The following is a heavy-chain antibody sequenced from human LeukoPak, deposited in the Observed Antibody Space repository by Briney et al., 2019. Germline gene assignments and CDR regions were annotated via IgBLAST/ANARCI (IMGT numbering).Heavy chain of an antibody. CDR3: ARDFYYDSSGYYYHP. CDR1: GGTFSSYA. D-gene: IGHD3-22*01. Sequence: GASVKVSCKASGGTFSSYAISWVRQAPGQGLEWMGWINTNTGNPTYAQGFTGRFVFSLDTSVSTAYLQISSLKAEDTAVYYCARDFYYDSSGYYYHPWGQGTLVTVSS. J-gene: IGHJ5*02. CDR2: INTNTGNP. V-gene: IGHV7-4-1*02.